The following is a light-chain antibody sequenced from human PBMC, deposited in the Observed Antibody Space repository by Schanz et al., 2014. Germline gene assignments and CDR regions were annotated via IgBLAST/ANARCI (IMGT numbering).Light chain of an antibody. CDR2: EVN. V-gene: IGLV2-8*01. J-gene: IGLJ2*01. CDR3: SSYAGSNNLV. CDR1: SSDVGGYDF. Sequence: QSALTQPASVSGSPGQSITISCTGTSSDVGGYDFVSWYQQHPGKAPKLMIYEVNKRPSGVPDRFSGSKSGNTASLTVSWLQAEDEAVYYCSSYAGSNNLVFGGGTKLTVL.